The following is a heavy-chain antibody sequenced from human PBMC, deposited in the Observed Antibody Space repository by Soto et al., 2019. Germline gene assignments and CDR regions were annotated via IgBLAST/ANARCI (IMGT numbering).Heavy chain of an antibody. Sequence: GGSLRLSCAASGFTFSSYGMHWVRQAPGKGLEWVAVISYDGSNKYYADSVKGRFTISRDNSKNTLYLQMNSLRAEDTAVYYCAKVSLVLRFLEWLPAPEEDAFDIWGQGTMVTVSS. CDR1: GFTFSSYG. D-gene: IGHD3-3*01. CDR2: ISYDGSNK. CDR3: AKVSLVLRFLEWLPAPEEDAFDI. V-gene: IGHV3-30*18. J-gene: IGHJ3*02.